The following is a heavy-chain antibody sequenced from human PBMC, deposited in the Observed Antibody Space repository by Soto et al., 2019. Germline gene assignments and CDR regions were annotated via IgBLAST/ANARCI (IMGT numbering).Heavy chain of an antibody. Sequence: PGGALGMAYSASGFTLSSYGIHWVRQAPGKGLEWVALISYDGGNKYYADSVKGRFTISRDNSKNTLYLQMNSLRDEDTAVYYCAKDAPYYYDSSGYYGPFDYWGQGTLVTVSS. CDR3: AKDAPYYYDSSGYYGPFDY. CDR1: GFTLSSYG. V-gene: IGHV3-30*18. D-gene: IGHD3-22*01. CDR2: ISYDGGNK. J-gene: IGHJ4*02.